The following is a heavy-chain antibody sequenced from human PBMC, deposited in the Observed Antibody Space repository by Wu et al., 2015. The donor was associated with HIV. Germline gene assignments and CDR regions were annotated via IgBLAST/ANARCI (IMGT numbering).Heavy chain of an antibody. Sequence: QVQLVQSGAEVKKPGASVKVSCKASGYTFTNYGITWVRQAPGQGLEWMGWISAYNGNIKYVQKFQGRVTMTTDTSTSTAYMELRSLRSDDTAVYYCAREYCSDGSCYLSRDYYGMDVVGPRDHGHRLL. CDR3: AREYCSDGSCYLSRDYYGMDV. J-gene: IGHJ6*02. CDR1: GYTFTNYG. V-gene: IGHV1-18*01. CDR2: ISAYNGNI. D-gene: IGHD2-15*01.